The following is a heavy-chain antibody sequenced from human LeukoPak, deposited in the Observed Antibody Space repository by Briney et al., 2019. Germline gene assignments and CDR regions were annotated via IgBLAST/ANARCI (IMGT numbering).Heavy chain of an antibody. Sequence: SETLSLTCTVSVGSMSSYYWSWIRQPPGKGLEWLGYVYYSGSTNYNPSLKSRVTISLGTSKNQFSLKLSSVTAADTAVYYCARHGSGTSLALDPWDQGTLVTVSS. V-gene: IGHV4-59*08. D-gene: IGHD3-10*01. CDR1: VGSMSSYY. CDR2: VYYSGST. J-gene: IGHJ5*02. CDR3: ARHGSGTSLALDP.